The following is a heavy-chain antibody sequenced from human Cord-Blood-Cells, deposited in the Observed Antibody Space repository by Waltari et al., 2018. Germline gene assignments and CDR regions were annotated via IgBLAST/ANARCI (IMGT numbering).Heavy chain of an antibody. CDR1: GFTFDDYA. Sequence: EVQLVESGGGLVQPGRSLRLSCAASGFTFDDYAMHWVRQAPGKGLEWVSGISWNSGSISYADSVKGRFTISRDNAKNSLYLQMNSLRAEDTALYYCAKDIRYDSSGYYDYWGQGTLVTVSS. D-gene: IGHD3-22*01. CDR2: ISWNSGSI. J-gene: IGHJ4*02. V-gene: IGHV3-9*01. CDR3: AKDIRYDSSGYYDY.